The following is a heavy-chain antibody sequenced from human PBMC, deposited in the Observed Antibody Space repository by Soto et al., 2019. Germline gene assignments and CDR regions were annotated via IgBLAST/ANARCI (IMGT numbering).Heavy chain of an antibody. J-gene: IGHJ5*02. V-gene: IGHV4-31*03. CDR2: IYYSAST. D-gene: IGHD6-13*01. CDR1: GGSISSGGYY. Sequence: SETLSLTCTVSGGSISSGGYYWSWIRQHPGKGQELIEHIYYSASTYYNPSLKSRVTISVDTSKNQFSLKLSSVTAADTAVYYCASDIGAEAKPPRNNWFDPWGQGTLVTVS. CDR3: ASDIGAEAKPPRNNWFDP.